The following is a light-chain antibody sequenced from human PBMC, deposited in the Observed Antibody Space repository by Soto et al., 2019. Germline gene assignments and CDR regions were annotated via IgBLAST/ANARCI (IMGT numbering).Light chain of an antibody. J-gene: IGKJ1*01. CDR1: QSVSSN. Sequence: IVLTQSPATLSWWPLEIATLACRASQSVSSNLAWYQQKPGQAPRLLIYAASTRATGIPAGFSGSGSGTEFTLTISSLQSEDFAVYYCQQHNNWPVFGQGTKVDIK. V-gene: IGKV3-15*01. CDR3: QQHNNWPV. CDR2: AAS.